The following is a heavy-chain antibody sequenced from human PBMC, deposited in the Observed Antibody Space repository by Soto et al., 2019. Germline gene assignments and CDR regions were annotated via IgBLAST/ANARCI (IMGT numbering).Heavy chain of an antibody. V-gene: IGHV1-69*01. CDR2: IIPILTTP. Sequence: GXSVKDSCKATGGTFSIYGFSWVRQAPVQGPEWIGGIIPILTTPNYAQKFQGRVTIVADESTTTVYMELSSLKFEDTAVYYCATSVGIAPTGEDGMDVWGQGTSVTAP. CDR1: GGTFSIYG. J-gene: IGHJ6*02. CDR3: ATSVGIAPTGEDGMDV. D-gene: IGHD2-8*02.